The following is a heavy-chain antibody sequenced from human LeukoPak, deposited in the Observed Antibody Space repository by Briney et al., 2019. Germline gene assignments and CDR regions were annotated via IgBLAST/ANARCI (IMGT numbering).Heavy chain of an antibody. CDR1: GFTFSDFY. CDR3: ARSADSSGYFREIPLYYFDY. D-gene: IGHD3-22*01. CDR2: ISNSGSTI. Sequence: GGSLRLSCAASGFTFSDFYMTWIRQAPGKGLEWISHISNSGSTIHYADSLKGRFTISRDNAKNSLYLQISSLRAEDTAVYYCARSADSSGYFREIPLYYFDYWGQGTLVTVSS. J-gene: IGHJ4*02. V-gene: IGHV3-11*01.